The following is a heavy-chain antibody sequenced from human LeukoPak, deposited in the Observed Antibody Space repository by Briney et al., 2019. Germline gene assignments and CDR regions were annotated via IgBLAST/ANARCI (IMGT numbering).Heavy chain of an antibody. CDR1: GGTFSSYA. CDR3: ARVKSYYGSGSNYYYGMDV. Sequence: GASVKVSCKASGGTFSSYAISWVRQAPGQGLEWMGRIIPILGIANYAQKFQGRVTITADKSTSAAYMELSSLRSEDTAVYYCARVKSYYGSGSNYYYGMDVWGQGTTVTVSS. J-gene: IGHJ6*02. CDR2: IIPILGIA. V-gene: IGHV1-69*04. D-gene: IGHD3-10*01.